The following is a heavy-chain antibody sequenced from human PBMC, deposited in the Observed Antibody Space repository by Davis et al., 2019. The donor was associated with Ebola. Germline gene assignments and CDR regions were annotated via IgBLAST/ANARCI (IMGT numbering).Heavy chain of an antibody. V-gene: IGHV3-23*01. J-gene: IGHJ4*02. CDR3: ARGGTLAGTILHY. CDR1: GFTFSGYA. D-gene: IGHD6-19*01. CDR2: ISGSGGST. Sequence: PGGSLRLSCAASGFTFSGYAMSWVRQAPGKGLEWVSAISGSGGSTYYADSVKGRLTISRDNSKNTLYLQMNSLRAEDTAVYYCARGGTLAGTILHYWGQGILVTVSS.